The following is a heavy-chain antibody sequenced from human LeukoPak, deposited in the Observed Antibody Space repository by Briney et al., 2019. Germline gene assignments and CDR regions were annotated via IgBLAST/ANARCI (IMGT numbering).Heavy chain of an antibody. Sequence: GGSLRLSCAASGFTFSDYYMSWIRQAPGKGLEWVSYISSSGSTMYYADSVKGRFTISRDNAKNSLYLQMNSLRAEDTAVYYCARDDYGGNFAFDIWGQGTMVTVSS. CDR3: ARDDYGGNFAFDI. CDR2: ISSSGSTM. J-gene: IGHJ3*02. D-gene: IGHD4-23*01. CDR1: GFTFSDYY. V-gene: IGHV3-11*04.